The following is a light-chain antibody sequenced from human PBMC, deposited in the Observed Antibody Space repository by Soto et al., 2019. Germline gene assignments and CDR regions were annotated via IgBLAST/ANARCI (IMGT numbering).Light chain of an antibody. CDR1: QDISRW. V-gene: IGKV1-12*01. CDR3: QQANSFPPYT. J-gene: IGKJ2*01. Sequence: DIQMTQSPSSVSASVGDRVTITCRASQDISRWLAWYQQKPGKVPRLLIYAASTLQSGVPLRFSGSASGTDFTLTISSLQPEDFAIYSRQQANSFPPYTFGQGTKVDIK. CDR2: AAS.